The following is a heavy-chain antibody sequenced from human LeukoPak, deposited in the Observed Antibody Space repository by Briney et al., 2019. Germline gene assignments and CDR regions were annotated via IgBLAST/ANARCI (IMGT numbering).Heavy chain of an antibody. D-gene: IGHD5-12*01. V-gene: IGHV4-4*07. Sequence: KTSETLPLTCTVSGGSLSSHFWSWIRQPAGKGLEWIGRIYVNGNTNYNPSLKSRVAMSVDTSKNQFSLKLTSLTAADTAVYFCARERAGGYDIWYIDLWGRGTLVTVSS. CDR3: ARERAGGYDIWYIDL. CDR1: GGSLSSHF. CDR2: IYVNGNT. J-gene: IGHJ2*01.